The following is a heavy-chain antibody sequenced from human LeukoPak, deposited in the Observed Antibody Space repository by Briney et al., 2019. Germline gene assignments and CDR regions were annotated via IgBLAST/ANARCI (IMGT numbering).Heavy chain of an antibody. J-gene: IGHJ4*02. Sequence: SETLSLTCAVSGGSISSSNWWSWVRQPPGKGLEWIGEIYHSGSTYYNPSLKSRITISVDTSKNQFSLKLSSVTAADTAVYFCARLTGYDWESSFDYWGQGTLVTVSS. CDR2: IYHSGST. D-gene: IGHD5-12*01. V-gene: IGHV4-4*02. CDR1: GGSISSSNW. CDR3: ARLTGYDWESSFDY.